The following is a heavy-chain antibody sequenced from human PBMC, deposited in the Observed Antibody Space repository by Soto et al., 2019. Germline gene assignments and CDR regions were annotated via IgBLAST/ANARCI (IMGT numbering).Heavy chain of an antibody. CDR2: ISHSGST. D-gene: IGHD3-16*02. V-gene: IGHV4-34*01. Sequence: QVQLQQWGAGLLKPSETLSLRCVVNIGSFSGYYWTWIRQTPGKGLEWIGEISHSGSTNYNPSLMSRVTMVADTSKKQFSLRLSSVTSAGTALYSGARGYERSRRYLPLLDYWGLGTLVTVSS. CDR1: IGSFSGYY. J-gene: IGHJ4*01. CDR3: ARGYERSRRYLPLLDY.